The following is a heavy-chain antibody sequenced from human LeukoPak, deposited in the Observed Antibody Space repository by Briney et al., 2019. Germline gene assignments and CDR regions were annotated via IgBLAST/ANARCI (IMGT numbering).Heavy chain of an antibody. Sequence: SETLSLTCIVSGGPISSYYWSWIRQPPGKGLEWIGYIYYSGSTNYNPSLKSRVTISVDTSKNQFSLKLSSVTAADTAVYYCARDLGVVPAAIYAFDIWGQGTMVTVSS. D-gene: IGHD2-2*01. CDR2: IYYSGST. V-gene: IGHV4-59*01. CDR1: GGPISSYY. J-gene: IGHJ3*02. CDR3: ARDLGVVPAAIYAFDI.